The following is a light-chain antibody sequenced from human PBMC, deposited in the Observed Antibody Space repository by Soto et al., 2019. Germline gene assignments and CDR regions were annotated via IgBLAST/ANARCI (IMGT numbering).Light chain of an antibody. V-gene: IGKV1-9*01. CDR2: VVS. J-gene: IGKJ3*01. CDR1: QGISSY. Sequence: DIQLTQSPSFLSASVGDRVTITCRASQGISSYLAWYQQKPGKAPKLLIYVVSTLLGGVPSRFSGSGSGTEFTLTISSLQPEDFATYYCQQLNSYPLTFGPGTKVDIK. CDR3: QQLNSYPLT.